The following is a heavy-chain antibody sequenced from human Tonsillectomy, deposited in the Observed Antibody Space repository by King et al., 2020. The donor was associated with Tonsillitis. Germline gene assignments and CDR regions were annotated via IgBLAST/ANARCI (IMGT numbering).Heavy chain of an antibody. CDR2: INTDGSST. D-gene: IGHD3-16*01. CDR1: GFTFSSYW. J-gene: IGHJ4*02. V-gene: IGHV3-74*01. Sequence: VQLVESGGGLVQPGGSLRLSCAASGFTFSSYWIHWVRQAPGKGLVWVSRINTDGSSTSYADSVKGRFTISRDNAKNTLYLQMNSLRAEDTAVYYCTRDLGRYDYREGVDYWGQGTLVTVSS. CDR3: TRDLGRYDYREGVDY.